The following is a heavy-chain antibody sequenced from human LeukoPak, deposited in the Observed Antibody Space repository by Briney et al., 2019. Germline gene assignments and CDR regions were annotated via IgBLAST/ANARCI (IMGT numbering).Heavy chain of an antibody. CDR3: TTPPD. Sequence: GGSLRLSCEASGITISSAWMSWLRQAPGKGLEWVGRIKSKSAGGTTDHAAPVKGRFTISRDDSKNTLYLQMNSLIIEDTAVYYCTTPPDWGQGTLVTVSS. V-gene: IGHV3-15*01. CDR2: IKSKSAGGTT. J-gene: IGHJ4*02. CDR1: GITISSAW.